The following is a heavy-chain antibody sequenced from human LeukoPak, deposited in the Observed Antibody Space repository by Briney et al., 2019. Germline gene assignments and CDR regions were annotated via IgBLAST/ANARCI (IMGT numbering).Heavy chain of an antibody. CDR3: ASGRIDTYYYDSSGYYYIGDAFDI. D-gene: IGHD3-22*01. CDR1: GDSVSSNSAA. CDR2: TYYRSKWYN. V-gene: IGHV6-1*01. Sequence: SQTLSLTCAISGDSVSSNSAAWNWIRQSPSRGLEWLGRTYYRSKWYNDYAVSVKSRITINPDTSKNQFSLQLNSVTPEDTAVYYCASGRIDTYYYDSSGYYYIGDAFDIWGQGTMVTVSS. J-gene: IGHJ3*02.